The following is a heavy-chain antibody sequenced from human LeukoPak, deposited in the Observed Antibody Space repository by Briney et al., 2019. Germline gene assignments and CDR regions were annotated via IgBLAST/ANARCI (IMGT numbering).Heavy chain of an antibody. CDR1: GGSISTYY. V-gene: IGHV4-59*01. Sequence: PSETLSLTCTVSGGSISTYYWNWIRQPPGKGLEWIGYIYYSGTTNYNPSLKSRVSMSVDTSKNQFSLKLSSVTAADTAVYYCARGGFNSYGNYYYYYYMDVWGKGTTVTISS. CDR2: IYYSGTT. CDR3: ARGGFNSYGNYYYYYYMDV. J-gene: IGHJ6*03. D-gene: IGHD5-18*01.